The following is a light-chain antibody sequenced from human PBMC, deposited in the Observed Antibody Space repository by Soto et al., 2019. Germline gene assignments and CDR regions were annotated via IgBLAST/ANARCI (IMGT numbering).Light chain of an antibody. V-gene: IGKV1-39*01. J-gene: IGKJ1*01. Sequence: IHMTHSPSTLSGSVSSRYPKTFRASQSISSWLAWYQQKPGKAPKLLIYAASSLQSGVPSRFSGSGSGTDFTLTISSLQPEDFATYYCQQSYSTSWTFGQGTKVDIK. CDR1: QSISSW. CDR3: QQSYSTSWT. CDR2: AAS.